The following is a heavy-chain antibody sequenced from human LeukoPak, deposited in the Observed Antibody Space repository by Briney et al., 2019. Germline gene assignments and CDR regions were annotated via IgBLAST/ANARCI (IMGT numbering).Heavy chain of an antibody. V-gene: IGHV3-7*03. J-gene: IGHJ4*02. CDR3: ARPGYSSSWRYYFDY. CDR2: IQQDGSEK. D-gene: IGHD6-13*01. Sequence: PGGSLRLSCAASGFTFSSYWMSWVRQAPGKGLEWVANIQQDGSEKYYVDSVKGRFTISRDNAKNSLYLRMSSLRAEDTAVYYCARPGYSSSWRYYFDYWGQGTLVTVSS. CDR1: GFTFSSYW.